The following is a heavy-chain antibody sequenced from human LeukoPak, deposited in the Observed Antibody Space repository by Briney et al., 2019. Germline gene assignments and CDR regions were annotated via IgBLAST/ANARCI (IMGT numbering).Heavy chain of an antibody. CDR1: GYSISSGHY. D-gene: IGHD1-1*01. V-gene: IGHV4-38-2*02. J-gene: IGHJ3*02. CDR2: IYHRGST. Sequence: PSETLSLTCTVSGYSISSGHYWGWIRQPAGEGLEWIGTIYHRGSTYYNPSLKSRVTISVDTSKNQFSLNLSSVTAADTAVYYCARVGRYAFDIWGQGTMVSVSS. CDR3: ARVGRYAFDI.